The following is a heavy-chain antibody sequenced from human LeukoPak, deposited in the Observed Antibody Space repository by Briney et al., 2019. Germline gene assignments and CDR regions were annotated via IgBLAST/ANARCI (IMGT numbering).Heavy chain of an antibody. Sequence: GGSLRLSCAASGFTVSSNYMSWVRQAPGKGLEWVSVIYSGGSTYYADSVKGRFTISRDNSKNTLYLQMNSLRAEDTAVYYSARSYGDYDAFDIWGQGTMVTVSS. J-gene: IGHJ3*02. CDR3: ARSYGDYDAFDI. D-gene: IGHD4-17*01. CDR1: GFTVSSNY. V-gene: IGHV3-53*01. CDR2: IYSGGST.